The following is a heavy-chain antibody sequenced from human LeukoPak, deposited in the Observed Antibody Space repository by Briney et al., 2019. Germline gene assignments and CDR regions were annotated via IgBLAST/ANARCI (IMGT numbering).Heavy chain of an antibody. CDR1: GFSFSTYW. CDR3: ASLIWGGGFDI. V-gene: IGHV3-7*01. D-gene: IGHD3-16*01. CDR2: IKQDGSEI. J-gene: IGHJ3*02. Sequence: GGSLRLSGTASGFSFSTYWMSWVRQAQGEGLEWVANIKQDGSEIYYVDSVKGRFTISRDNAKNSLYLQMNNLRADDTAVYYCASLIWGGGFDIWGQGTMVTVSS.